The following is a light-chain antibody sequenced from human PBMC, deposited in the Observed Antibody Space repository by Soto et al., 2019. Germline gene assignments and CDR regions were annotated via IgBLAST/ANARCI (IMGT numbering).Light chain of an antibody. Sequence: EIVLTQSPATLSLSPGERANLSCRASQNVSSYLAWYQQKPGQAPRLLIYDASNRATGIPARFSGSGSGTDFTLTISSLEPEDFAVYYCQQRSNWPRRTFGQGTKLEIK. J-gene: IGKJ2*01. CDR3: QQRSNWPRRT. V-gene: IGKV3-11*01. CDR2: DAS. CDR1: QNVSSY.